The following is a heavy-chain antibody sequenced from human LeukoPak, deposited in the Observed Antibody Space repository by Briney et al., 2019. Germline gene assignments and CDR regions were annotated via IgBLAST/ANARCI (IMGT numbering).Heavy chain of an antibody. Sequence: PVGSLRLSWAASGFTFSSYEMNWVRQAPGKGLEWLSYIIGSGSTTQYADSVRDRFTISRDNDKNAVYLQMNNLRADDTAIYYCVRDRGGAYSGDNLFDPWGQGTLVTVSS. CDR2: IIGSGSTT. D-gene: IGHD2-21*01. CDR3: VRDRGGAYSGDNLFDP. CDR1: GFTFSSYE. V-gene: IGHV3-48*03. J-gene: IGHJ5*02.